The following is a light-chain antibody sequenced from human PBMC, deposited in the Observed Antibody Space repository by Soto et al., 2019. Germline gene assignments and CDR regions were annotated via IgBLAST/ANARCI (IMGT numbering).Light chain of an antibody. V-gene: IGLV2-14*03. CDR2: DVA. CDR3: SSYTTISTLV. J-gene: IGLJ2*01. CDR1: SSDIGAYDS. Sequence: QSALTQPASVSGSPRQSITIPCTGTSSDIGAYDSVSWYQQHPGKAPKLMIYDVANRPSGVSDRFSGSKSGNTASLTISGLQAEDEADYYCSSYTTISTLVFGGGTKVTVL.